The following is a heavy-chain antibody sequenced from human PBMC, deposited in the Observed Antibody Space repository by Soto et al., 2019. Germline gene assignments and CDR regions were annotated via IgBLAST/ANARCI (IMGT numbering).Heavy chain of an antibody. J-gene: IGHJ3*02. CDR2: VGGSDTDK. Sequence: EVQLLESGGGVVQPGGSLRLSCAASGFTFSAYAMSWVRQAPGKGLQWVSGVGGSDTDKHYADSVRGRFTVSRDNSKNTLYLQMNSLRVDDTAVYYCAKDATAVNGVWDPFDMWGQGTEVIVSS. CDR1: GFTFSAYA. CDR3: AKDATAVNGVWDPFDM. D-gene: IGHD2-8*01. V-gene: IGHV3-23*01.